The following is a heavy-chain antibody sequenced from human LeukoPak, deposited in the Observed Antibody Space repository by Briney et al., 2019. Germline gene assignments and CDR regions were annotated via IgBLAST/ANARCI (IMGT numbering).Heavy chain of an antibody. CDR3: ARVAAVAASFDY. D-gene: IGHD6-19*01. Sequence: ASVKVSCKASGYTFTGYYMHWVRQAPGQGLEWMGWINPNSGGTNYAQKFQGWVTMTGDTSISTAYMELSRLRSDDTAVYYCARVAAVAASFDYWGQGTLVTVSS. CDR1: GYTFTGYY. J-gene: IGHJ4*02. CDR2: INPNSGGT. V-gene: IGHV1-2*04.